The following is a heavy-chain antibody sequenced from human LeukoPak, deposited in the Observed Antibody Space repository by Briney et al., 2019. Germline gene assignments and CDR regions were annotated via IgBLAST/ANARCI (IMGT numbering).Heavy chain of an antibody. CDR1: GFTFSSYS. Sequence: GGSLRLSCAASGFTFSSYSMNWVRQAPGKGLEWVSSISSSSSYIYYADSVKGRFTISRDNAKNSLYLQMNSLRAEDTAVYYCARPPTVTTPDAFDIWGQGTMVTVSS. D-gene: IGHD4-17*01. CDR2: ISSSSSYI. V-gene: IGHV3-21*01. CDR3: ARPPTVTTPDAFDI. J-gene: IGHJ3*02.